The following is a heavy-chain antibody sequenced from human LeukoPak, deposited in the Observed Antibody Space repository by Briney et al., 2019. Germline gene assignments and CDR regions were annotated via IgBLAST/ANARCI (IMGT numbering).Heavy chain of an antibody. V-gene: IGHV4-39*07. Sequence: SETLSLTCTVSGGSISNNYFSWGWIRQPPGKGLEWIVSISVSGTTYYNASLKSRVTISVDTSKNQFSLKLSSVTAADTAVYYCARVSSGWYVIDYWGQGTLVTVSS. CDR3: ARVSSGWYVIDY. J-gene: IGHJ4*02. D-gene: IGHD6-19*01. CDR2: ISVSGTT. CDR1: GGSISNNYFS.